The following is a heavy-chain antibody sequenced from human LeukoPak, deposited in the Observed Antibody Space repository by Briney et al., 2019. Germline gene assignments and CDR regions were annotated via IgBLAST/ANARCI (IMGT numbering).Heavy chain of an antibody. J-gene: IGHJ3*01. V-gene: IGHV3-33*01. CDR2: IWFDGSNK. CDR3: ARVALYALDV. CDR1: GFIFSKDA. Sequence: GGSLRLSCAASGFIFSKDAMHWVRQAPGKGLEWVAFIWFDGSNKHYADSVKGRFTISRDNSEDTLYLQMNSLRAEDTAVYYCARVALYALDVWGQGTVVTVSS. D-gene: IGHD3-16*01.